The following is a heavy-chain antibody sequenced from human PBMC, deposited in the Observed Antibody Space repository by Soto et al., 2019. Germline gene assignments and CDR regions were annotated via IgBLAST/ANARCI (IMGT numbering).Heavy chain of an antibody. CDR2: IKQDGTEI. V-gene: IGHV3-7*01. D-gene: IGHD1-26*01. CDR3: ASYSGSYFPVGHDR. Sequence: PGGSLRLSCVASGFTFSSYWMSWVRQAPGGGLEWVANIKQDGTEIHYVESVKGRFTTFRDNAKKSLYLQMNSLRAEDAAVYFCASYSGSYFPVGHDRWGQGTLVTVSS. J-gene: IGHJ5*02. CDR1: GFTFSSYW.